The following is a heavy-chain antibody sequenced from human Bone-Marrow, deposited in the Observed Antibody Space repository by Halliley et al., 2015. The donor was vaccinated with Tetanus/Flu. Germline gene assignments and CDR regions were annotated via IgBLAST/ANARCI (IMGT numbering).Heavy chain of an antibody. J-gene: IGHJ4*02. V-gene: IGHV5-51*01. Sequence: PGKGLEWMGIIYPDDSDTRYSPSFQGQVTISADKSISPAYLHWSSLKASDTAMYYCVTTTSADYWSQGTLVTVSS. D-gene: IGHD1-1*01. CDR3: VTTTSADY. CDR2: IYPDDSDT.